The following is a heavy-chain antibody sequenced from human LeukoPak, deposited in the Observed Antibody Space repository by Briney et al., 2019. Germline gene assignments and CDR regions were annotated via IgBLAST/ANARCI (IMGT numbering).Heavy chain of an antibody. CDR1: GFTFSSYN. CDR3: ARDPGTVADPYFDY. D-gene: IGHD6-19*01. CDR2: INSSSGHI. V-gene: IGHV3-21*01. Sequence: GGSLRLSCAASGFTFSSYNMNWVRQPPGKGLEWVSSINSSSGHIHYADSVKGRFTISRDSANNSLYLQMNSLRDEDTAVYYCARDPGTVADPYFDYWGQGSLVTVSS. J-gene: IGHJ4*02.